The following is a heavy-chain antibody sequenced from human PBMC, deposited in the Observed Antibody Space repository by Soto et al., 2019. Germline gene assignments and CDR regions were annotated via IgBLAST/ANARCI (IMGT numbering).Heavy chain of an antibody. Sequence: ASVKVSCKASGYTFTSYYMHWVRQAPGQGLEWMGIINPSGGSTSYAQKFQGRVTMTRDTSTSTVYMELSSLRSEDTAVYYCARGGSWIQLWISLDYWGQGTLVTVSS. J-gene: IGHJ4*02. CDR2: INPSGGST. V-gene: IGHV1-46*01. D-gene: IGHD5-18*01. CDR3: ARGGSWIQLWISLDY. CDR1: GYTFTSYY.